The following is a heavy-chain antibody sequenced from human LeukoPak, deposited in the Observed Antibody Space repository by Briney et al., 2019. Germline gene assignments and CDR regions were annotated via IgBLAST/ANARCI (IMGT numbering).Heavy chain of an antibody. Sequence: SVKVSCKASGGTFSSYAISWVRQAPGQGLEWMGGIIPIFGTANYAQKFQGRVTITTDESTSTAYMELSSLRSEDTAVYYCTREGAYGAHGFDYWGQGTLITVSS. CDR1: GGTFSSYA. J-gene: IGHJ4*02. D-gene: IGHD4-17*01. CDR2: IIPIFGTA. V-gene: IGHV1-69*05. CDR3: TREGAYGAHGFDY.